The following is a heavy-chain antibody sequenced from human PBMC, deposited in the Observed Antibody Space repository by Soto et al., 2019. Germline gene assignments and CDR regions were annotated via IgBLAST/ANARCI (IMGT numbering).Heavy chain of an antibody. V-gene: IGHV1-69*01. CDR1: GFTFSSYA. CDR2: IIPIFGTA. Sequence: VQLLESGGGLVQPGGSLRLSCAASGFTFSSYAISWVRQAPGQGLEWMGGIIPIFGTANYAQKFQGRVTITADESTSTAYMELSSLRSEDTAVYYCARVSEYCSGGSCGMDVWGQGTTVTVSS. CDR3: ARVSEYCSGGSCGMDV. D-gene: IGHD2-15*01. J-gene: IGHJ6*02.